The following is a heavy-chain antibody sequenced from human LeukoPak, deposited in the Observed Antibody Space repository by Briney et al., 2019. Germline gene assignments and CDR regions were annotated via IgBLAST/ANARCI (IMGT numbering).Heavy chain of an antibody. D-gene: IGHD6-19*01. CDR1: GFTFSSYW. CDR2: ISTDGTST. CDR3: TRLGGSSGVDY. Sequence: GGSLRLSCAASGFTFSSYWMHWVRQAPGKGLVWVSRISTDGTSTSYADSVKGRFTVSRDNAKNTLYLQMISLIAEDTAVYYCTRLGGSSGVDYWGQGTLVTVP. V-gene: IGHV3-74*01. J-gene: IGHJ4*02.